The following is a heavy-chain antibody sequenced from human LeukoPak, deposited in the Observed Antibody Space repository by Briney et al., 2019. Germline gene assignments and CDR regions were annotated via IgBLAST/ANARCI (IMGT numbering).Heavy chain of an antibody. J-gene: IGHJ4*02. CDR2: ISWNSGSM. CDR3: AKDMGYSGNYRTPDY. D-gene: IGHD1-26*01. V-gene: IGHV3-9*01. Sequence: SLRLSCAASGFTFDDYAMHWVRQAPGKGLGWVSGISWNSGSMGYADSVKGRFTISRDNAKNSLYLQMNSLRAEDTALYYCAKDMGYSGNYRTPDYWGQGTLVTVSS. CDR1: GFTFDDYA.